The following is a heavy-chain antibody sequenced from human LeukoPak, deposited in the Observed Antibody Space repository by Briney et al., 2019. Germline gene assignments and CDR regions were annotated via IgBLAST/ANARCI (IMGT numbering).Heavy chain of an antibody. CDR3: ASLSHYYGSGMGFDP. CDR2: IYTSGST. D-gene: IGHD3-10*01. V-gene: IGHV4-61*02. Sequence: SQTLSLTCTVSGGSISSGSYYWSWIRQPAGKGLEWIGRIYTSGSTNYNPSLKSRVTISIDTSKNQFSLKLSSVTAADTAVYYCASLSHYYGSGMGFDPWGQGTLVTVSS. CDR1: GGSISSGSYY. J-gene: IGHJ5*02.